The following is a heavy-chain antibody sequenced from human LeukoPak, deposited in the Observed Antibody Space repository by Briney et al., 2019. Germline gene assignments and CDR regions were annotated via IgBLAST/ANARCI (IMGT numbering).Heavy chain of an antibody. CDR2: IYYSGST. CDR3: ARDLIGGWFDP. J-gene: IGHJ5*02. CDR1: GGSISSSSYY. D-gene: IGHD2/OR15-2a*01. Sequence: SETLSLTCTVSGGSISSSSYYWGWIRQPPGKGLEWIGSIYYSGSTYYNPSLKSRVTISVDTSKNQFSLKLSSVTAADTAVYYCARDLIGGWFDPWGQGTLVTVSS. V-gene: IGHV4-39*07.